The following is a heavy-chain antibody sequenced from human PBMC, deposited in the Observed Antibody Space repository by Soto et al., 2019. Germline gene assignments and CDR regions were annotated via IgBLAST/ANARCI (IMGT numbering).Heavy chain of an antibody. Sequence: IISYGWSCILQPKRKGLEWIGYIYYSGSTNYNPSLKSRDTISVATSKNQFSLKLSSVTAADTAEYYCARLGCSSTSCPRYYYHSYMAVRGKGTTVTVTS. CDR2: IYYSGST. CDR1: IISYG. D-gene: IGHD2-2*01. J-gene: IGHJ6*03. V-gene: IGHV4-59*01. CDR3: ARLGCSSTSCPRYYYHSYMAV.